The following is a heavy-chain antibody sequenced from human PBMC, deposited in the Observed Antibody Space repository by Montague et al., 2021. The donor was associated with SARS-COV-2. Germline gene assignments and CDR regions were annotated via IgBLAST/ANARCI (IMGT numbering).Heavy chain of an antibody. J-gene: IGHJ3*02. V-gene: IGHV4-39*01. CDR3: ARHITGSGNAFDI. D-gene: IGHD3-10*01. Sequence: SETLSLTCTVSGGSVSSSSYYWGWIRQPPGRGLEWTGSIYYTGSTYYNPSLKSRVTISVDTSKNQFSLKLSSVTAADTAVYYCARHITGSGNAFDIWGQGTMVTVSS. CDR2: IYYTGST. CDR1: GGSVSSSSYY.